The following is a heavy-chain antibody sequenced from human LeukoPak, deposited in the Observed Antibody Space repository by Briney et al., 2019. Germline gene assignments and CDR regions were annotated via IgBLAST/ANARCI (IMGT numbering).Heavy chain of an antibody. CDR2: ISSSGKTI. V-gene: IGHV3-11*04. CDR3: ARMGWASRAWGNYYMDV. Sequence: GGSLRLSCAASGFSFSDYYMTWIRQAPGKGLEWVSYISSSGKTIYYADSVKGRFTISRDSAKKSLYLQMNSLRAEDTAMYYCARMGWASRAWGNYYMDVWAKGTTVTVS. D-gene: IGHD7-27*01. CDR1: GFSFSDYY. J-gene: IGHJ6*03.